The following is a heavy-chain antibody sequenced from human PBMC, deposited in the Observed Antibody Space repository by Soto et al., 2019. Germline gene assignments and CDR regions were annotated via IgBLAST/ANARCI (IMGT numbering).Heavy chain of an antibody. V-gene: IGHV1-46*03. CDR3: GRGLAAGDY. J-gene: IGHJ4*02. D-gene: IGHD6-19*01. CDR2: INPNGGST. CDR1: GYTFSNIY. Sequence: QVQLVQSGAEVVKPGASVRLSCKASGYTFSNIYIHWVRQAPGQGLEWMAIINPNGGSTNYAQKFQGRVTTTRDTSANTVYMELSSLRSEDTDVYYCGRGLAAGDYWGQGALVTVSS.